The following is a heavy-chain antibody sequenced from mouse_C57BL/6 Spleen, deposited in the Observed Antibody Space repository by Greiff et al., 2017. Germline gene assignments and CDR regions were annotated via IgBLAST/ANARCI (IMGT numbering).Heavy chain of an antibody. CDR3: TRYGYALDY. Sequence: QVQLQQSGAELVRPGASVTLSCKASGYTFTDYEMHWVKQTPVHGLEWIGAIDPETGGTAYNQKFKGKAILTADKSSSTAYMELRSLTSEDSAVYYCTRYGYALDYWGQGTTLTVSS. V-gene: IGHV1-15*01. CDR1: GYTFTDYE. J-gene: IGHJ2*01. CDR2: IDPETGGT. D-gene: IGHD2-2*01.